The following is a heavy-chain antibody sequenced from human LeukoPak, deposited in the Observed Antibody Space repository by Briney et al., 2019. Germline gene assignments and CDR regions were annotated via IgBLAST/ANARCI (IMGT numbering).Heavy chain of an antibody. J-gene: IGHJ2*01. CDR1: GGSISSDY. CDR3: ARDSPMVRGVIGYFDL. V-gene: IGHV4-59*01. Sequence: SETLSLTCTVSGGSISSDYWSCIRQPPGKGLEWIGYIYYSGSTKYNPSLKSRVTISVDTSKNQFSLKLSSVTAADTAVYYCARDSPMVRGVIGYFDLWGRGTLVTVSS. CDR2: IYYSGST. D-gene: IGHD3-10*01.